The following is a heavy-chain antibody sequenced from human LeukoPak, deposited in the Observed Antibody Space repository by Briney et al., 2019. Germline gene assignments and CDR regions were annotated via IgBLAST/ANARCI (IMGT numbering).Heavy chain of an antibody. CDR3: AKEKYRGYSYGSGDY. CDR2: ISFDGRNK. J-gene: IGHJ4*02. Sequence: GGSLRLSCAASGFTFSSYGMHWVRQASGKGLEWVAVISFDGRNKYFADSVKGRFTISRDNSKNTLYLQMNSLRAEDTAVYYCAKEKYRGYSYGSGDYWGQGTLVTVSS. D-gene: IGHD5-18*01. V-gene: IGHV3-30*18. CDR1: GFTFSSYG.